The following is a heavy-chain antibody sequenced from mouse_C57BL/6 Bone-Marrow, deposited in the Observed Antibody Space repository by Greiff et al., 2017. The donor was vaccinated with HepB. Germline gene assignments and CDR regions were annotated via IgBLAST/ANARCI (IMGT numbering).Heavy chain of an antibody. D-gene: IGHD3-2*02. V-gene: IGHV1-82*01. Sequence: QVQLQQSGPELVKPGASVKISCKASGYEFSSSWMNWVKQRPGQGLEWIGRIYPGDGDTNYNGKFQGKATLTADKSSSTAYMQLSSLTSEDSADYFCARPSSGSAVDYWGQGTSVPVSS. CDR2: IYPGDGDT. CDR1: GYEFSSSW. J-gene: IGHJ4*01. CDR3: ARPSSGSAVDY.